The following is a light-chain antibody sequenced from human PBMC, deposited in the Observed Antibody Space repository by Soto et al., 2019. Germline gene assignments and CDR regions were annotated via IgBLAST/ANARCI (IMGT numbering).Light chain of an antibody. Sequence: QLVLTQSPSASASLGASVKLTCTLSSRHTTYAIAWHQQQPGKGPRYLMKLNSDGSHSKGDGIPDRFSGSSSGAERYLTISSLQSEDEADYYCQTWDTGIQVFGGGTKLTVL. CDR1: SRHTTYA. CDR2: LNSDGSH. J-gene: IGLJ3*02. V-gene: IGLV4-69*01. CDR3: QTWDTGIQV.